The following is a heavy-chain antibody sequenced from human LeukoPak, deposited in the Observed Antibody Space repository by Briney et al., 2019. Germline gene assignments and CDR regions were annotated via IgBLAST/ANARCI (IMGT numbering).Heavy chain of an antibody. D-gene: IGHD3-10*01. CDR2: IYPGDSDT. V-gene: IGHV5-51*01. CDR3: ARQRRYGSVYYFDY. J-gene: IGHJ4*02. CDR1: GYGFTSYW. Sequence: RASLQIFCNGTGYGFTSYWIGWVRPMPGKGLEWMGIIYPGDSDTRYSPSFQGQVTISANKSISTAYLQWSSLKASDTAMYYCARQRRYGSVYYFDYWGQGTLVPSP.